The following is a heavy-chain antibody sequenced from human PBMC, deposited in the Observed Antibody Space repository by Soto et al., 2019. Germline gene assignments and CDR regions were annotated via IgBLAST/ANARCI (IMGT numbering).Heavy chain of an antibody. D-gene: IGHD6-19*01. J-gene: IGHJ3*02. CDR3: AREGGIAVAGTAFDI. V-gene: IGHV3-33*01. Sequence: GGSLRLSCAASGFTFSSYGMHWVRQAPGKGLEWVAVIWYGGSNKYYADSVKGRFTISRDNSKNTLYLQMNSLRAEDTAVYYCAREGGIAVAGTAFDIWGQGTMVTV. CDR2: IWYGGSNK. CDR1: GFTFSSYG.